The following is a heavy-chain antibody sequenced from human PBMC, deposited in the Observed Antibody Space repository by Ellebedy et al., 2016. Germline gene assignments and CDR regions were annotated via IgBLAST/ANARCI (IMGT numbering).Heavy chain of an antibody. CDR1: GYTFTSYG. D-gene: IGHD2-2*01. CDR2: ISAYNGNT. J-gene: IGHJ4*02. Sequence: ASVKVSXXASGYTFTSYGISWVRQAPGQGLEWMGWISAYNGNTNYAQKLQGRVTMTTDTSTSTAYMELRSLRSDDTAVYYCARYCSSTSCYVNWGQGTLVTVSS. CDR3: ARYCSSTSCYVN. V-gene: IGHV1-18*01.